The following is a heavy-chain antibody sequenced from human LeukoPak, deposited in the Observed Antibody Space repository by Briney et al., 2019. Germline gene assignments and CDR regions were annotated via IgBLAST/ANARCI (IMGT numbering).Heavy chain of an antibody. CDR1: GFTVSSNY. CDR3: AREAAPAQYYFDS. V-gene: IGHV3-53*01. D-gene: IGHD6-13*01. J-gene: IGHJ4*02. Sequence: GSLRLSCAASGFTVSSNYMSWVRQAPGKGLEWVSVVYSADSTHYADSVKGRFTISRDNSKNTLYLQMNSLRAEDTAVYFCAREAAPAQYYFDSWGQGTLVTVSS. CDR2: VYSADST.